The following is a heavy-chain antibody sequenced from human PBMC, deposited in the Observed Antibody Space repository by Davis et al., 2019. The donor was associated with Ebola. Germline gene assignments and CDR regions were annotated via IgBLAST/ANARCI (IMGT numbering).Heavy chain of an antibody. CDR3: AKDIAAAGTFWYFDL. Sequence: GESLKISCAASGFTFSSYWMSWGRQAPGKGLEWVANINQDGSGKYYVDSVKGRFTISRDNAKNSLYLQMNSLRAEDTALYYCAKDIAAAGTFWYFDLWGRGTLVTVSS. V-gene: IGHV3-7*03. J-gene: IGHJ2*01. CDR1: GFTFSSYW. D-gene: IGHD6-13*01. CDR2: INQDGSGK.